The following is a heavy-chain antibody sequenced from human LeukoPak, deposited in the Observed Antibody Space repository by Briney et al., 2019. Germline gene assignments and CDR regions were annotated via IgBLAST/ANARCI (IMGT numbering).Heavy chain of an antibody. J-gene: IGHJ6*02. CDR1: GYTFTSYA. D-gene: IGHD6-19*01. V-gene: IGHV7-4-1*02. CDR3: ARDCSSGWISYYYYYGMDV. Sequence: GASVKVSCKASGYTFTSYAIHWVRQAPGQGLEWMGWINTNTGNPTYAQGFTGRFVFSLDTSVSTAYLQISSLKAEDTAVYYCARDCSSGWISYYYYYGMDVWGQGTTVTVSS. CDR2: INTNTGNP.